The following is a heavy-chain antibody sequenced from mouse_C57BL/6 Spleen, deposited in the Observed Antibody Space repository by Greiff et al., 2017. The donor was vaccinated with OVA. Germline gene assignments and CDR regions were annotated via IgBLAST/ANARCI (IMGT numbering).Heavy chain of an antibody. V-gene: IGHV1-7*01. J-gene: IGHJ2*01. D-gene: IGHD2-4*01. CDR1: GYTFTSYW. CDR2: INPSSGYT. Sequence: QVQLKESGAELAKPGASVKLSCKASGYTFTSYWMHWVKQRPGQGLEWIGYINPSSGYTRYNQKFKDKATLTADKSSSTAYMQLGSLTYEDSAVDYCARAGDDDDYWGQGTTLTVSS. CDR3: ARAGDDDDY.